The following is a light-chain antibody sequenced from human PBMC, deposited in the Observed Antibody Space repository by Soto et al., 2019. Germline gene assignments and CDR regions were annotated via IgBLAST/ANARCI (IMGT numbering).Light chain of an antibody. Sequence: QSALTQPASVSGSPGRSITISCTGASSDVGDHNSVSWYQQQPGKAPKLMIYAVSNRPSGVSNRFSGSKSGNTASLTISGLQAEDESDYYCSSYTTSTTVIFGGGTKLTVL. CDR2: AVS. V-gene: IGLV2-14*03. CDR3: SSYTTSTTVI. J-gene: IGLJ2*01. CDR1: SSDVGDHNS.